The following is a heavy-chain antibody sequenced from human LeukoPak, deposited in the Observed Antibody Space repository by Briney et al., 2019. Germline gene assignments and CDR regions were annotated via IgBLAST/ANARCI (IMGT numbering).Heavy chain of an antibody. V-gene: IGHV3-11*03. D-gene: IGHD1-26*01. Sequence: GGSLRLSCAASGFTFSSDWMHWVRQAPGKGLEWVSYISSSNTYTNYAGSVKGRFTISRDDAKNSLYLQMNSLRAEDTAVYYCARSRSYYPADYWGQGTPVTVSS. CDR3: ARSRSYYPADY. J-gene: IGHJ4*02. CDR1: GFTFSSDW. CDR2: ISSSNTYT.